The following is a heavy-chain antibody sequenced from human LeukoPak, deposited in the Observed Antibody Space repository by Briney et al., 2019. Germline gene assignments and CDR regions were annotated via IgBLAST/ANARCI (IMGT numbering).Heavy chain of an antibody. J-gene: IGHJ4*02. CDR1: GFTFSSYS. V-gene: IGHV3-21*01. Sequence: PGGFLRLSCAASGFTFSSYSMNWVRQAPGKGLDWVSSISSSSSYIYYADSVKGRFTISRDNAKNSLYLQMNSLRAEDTAVYYCARGGYSSSWYRFWGQGTLVTVSS. CDR3: ARGGYSSSWYRF. CDR2: ISSSSSYI. D-gene: IGHD6-13*01.